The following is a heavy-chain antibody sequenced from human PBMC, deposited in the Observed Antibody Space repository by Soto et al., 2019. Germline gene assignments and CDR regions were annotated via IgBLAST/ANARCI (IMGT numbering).Heavy chain of an antibody. V-gene: IGHV3-33*01. CDR3: ARFFLYYYGSGSYWVDY. Sequence: PGGSLRLSCAASGFTFSSYGMHWVRQAPGKGLEWVAVIWYDGSNKYYADSVKGRFTISRDNSKNTLYLQMNSLRSEDTAVYYCARFFLYYYGSGSYWVDYWGQGTLVTVSS. J-gene: IGHJ4*02. CDR2: IWYDGSNK. CDR1: GFTFSSYG. D-gene: IGHD3-10*01.